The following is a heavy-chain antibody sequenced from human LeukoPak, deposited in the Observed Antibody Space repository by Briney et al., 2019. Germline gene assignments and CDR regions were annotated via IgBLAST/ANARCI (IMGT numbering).Heavy chain of an antibody. J-gene: IGHJ6*03. CDR2: ISNYGSAI. Sequence: GGSLRLSCAASGFTSNTYEMNWVRQAPGKGLEWVSYISNYGSAIYYAGSVKGRFTISRDNAKNSLYLQMNSLRAEDTAVYYCARVGAPGYYYYYMDVWGKGTTVSVSS. V-gene: IGHV3-48*03. CDR3: ARVGAPGYYYYYMDV. D-gene: IGHD1-26*01. CDR1: GFTSNTYE.